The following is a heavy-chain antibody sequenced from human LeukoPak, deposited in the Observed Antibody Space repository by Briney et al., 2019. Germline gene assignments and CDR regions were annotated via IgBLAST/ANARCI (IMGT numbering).Heavy chain of an antibody. J-gene: IGHJ6*02. CDR2: IFYSGST. CDR3: ASHAAVASGSYYKVPYYYYGMDA. Sequence: SETLSPTCTVSGGSMSGYYWNWIRQPPGKGLEWIGYIFYSGSTNYNPSLKSRVTISVDTSKNQFSLKLSSVTAADTAVYYCASHAAVASGSYYKVPYYYYGMDAWGQGTTVTVSS. V-gene: IGHV4-59*08. D-gene: IGHD3-10*01. CDR1: GGSMSGYY.